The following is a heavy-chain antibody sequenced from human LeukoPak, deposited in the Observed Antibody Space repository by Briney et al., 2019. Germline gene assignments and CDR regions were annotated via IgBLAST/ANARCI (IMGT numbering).Heavy chain of an antibody. CDR1: GFIFSRHW. CDR2: IANDGGDP. D-gene: IGHD6-19*01. J-gene: IGHJ6*04. Sequence: PGGSLRLSCAASGFIFSRHWMHWVRQAPGKGLVWVACIANDGGDPIYADSVRGRFAVSRDNSKKTLYLQMNSLRAEDTAVYYCAKVAVAVRTPYLPMDGCGKGTTVTVSS. V-gene: IGHV3-74*01. CDR3: AKVAVAVRTPYLPMDG.